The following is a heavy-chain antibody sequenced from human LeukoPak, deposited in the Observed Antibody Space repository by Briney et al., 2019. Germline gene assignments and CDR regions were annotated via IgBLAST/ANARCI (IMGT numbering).Heavy chain of an antibody. D-gene: IGHD1-1*01. V-gene: IGHV1-2*02. J-gene: IGHJ4*02. CDR2: INPNSGAT. CDR3: ARLNGMHFDY. Sequence: SVRVSCKASGYTFTGYHMHWVRQAPGQGLEWMAWINPNSGATDNAQKFQGRVTMTRDTSTSTAYMELSRLRSEDTAVYYCARLNGMHFDYWGQGTLVTVS. CDR1: GYTFTGYH.